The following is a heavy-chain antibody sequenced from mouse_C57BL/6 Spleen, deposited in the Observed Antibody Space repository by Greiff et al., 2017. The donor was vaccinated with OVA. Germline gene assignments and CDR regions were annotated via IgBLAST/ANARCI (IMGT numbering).Heavy chain of an antibody. Sequence: EVQLQQSGPELVKPGASVKISCKASGYTFTDYYMNWVKQSHGKSLEWIGDINPNNGGTSYNQKFKGKATLTVDKSSSTAYMELRSLTSEDSAVYYCARSLTPLDVWGTGTTVTVSS. CDR2: INPNNGGT. CDR3: ARSLTPLDV. J-gene: IGHJ1*03. CDR1: GYTFTDYY. V-gene: IGHV1-26*01.